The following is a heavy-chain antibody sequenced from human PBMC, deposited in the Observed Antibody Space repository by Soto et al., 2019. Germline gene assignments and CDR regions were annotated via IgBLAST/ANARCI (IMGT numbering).Heavy chain of an antibody. V-gene: IGHV1-3*01. J-gene: IGHJ5*02. CDR2: INAGNGNT. D-gene: IGHD3-10*01. CDR1: GYTLTSYA. CDR3: ARDRLLWFGELSHAGGWFDP. Sequence: RASVKVSCKASGYTLTSYAMHWVRQAPGQRLEWMGWINAGNGNTKYSQKFQGRVTITRDTSASTAYMELSSLRSEDTAVYYCARDRLLWFGELSHAGGWFDPWGQGTLVTVSS.